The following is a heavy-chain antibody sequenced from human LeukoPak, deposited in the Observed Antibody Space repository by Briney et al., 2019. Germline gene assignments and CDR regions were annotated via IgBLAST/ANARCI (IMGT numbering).Heavy chain of an antibody. CDR1: GFTFSNYG. Sequence: GGSLRLSCAASGFTFSNYGLSWVRQAPGKGLEWVSGIIGGAGSTYYADSVKGRFTISRDNSKNTLYLQMNSLRAEDTAVYYCTHGSMYQLDYWGQGTLVTVSS. CDR2: IIGGAGST. J-gene: IGHJ4*02. V-gene: IGHV3-23*01. CDR3: THGSMYQLDY. D-gene: IGHD2-2*01.